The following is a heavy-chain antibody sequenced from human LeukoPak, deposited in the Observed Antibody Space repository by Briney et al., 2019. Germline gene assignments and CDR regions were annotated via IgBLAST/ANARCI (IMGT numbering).Heavy chain of an antibody. J-gene: IGHJ6*03. CDR1: GSGFTFGNIG. V-gene: IGHV3-23*01. CDR2: ISGSGHYT. CDR3: AKDGSWGDYYFYFYMDV. Sequence: GGSLRLSCEASGSGFTFGNIGMSWVRQAPGKGLEWLSGISGSGHYTYYADSVKGRFTISRGNSKNTLYIEMNSLRAEDTAVYYSAKDGSWGDYYFYFYMDVWGKGTTVTVSS. D-gene: IGHD3-16*01.